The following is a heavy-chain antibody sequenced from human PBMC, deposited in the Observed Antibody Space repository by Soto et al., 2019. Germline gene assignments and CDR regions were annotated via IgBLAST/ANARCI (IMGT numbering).Heavy chain of an antibody. CDR2: IIPIFGTA. V-gene: IGHV1-69*13. Sequence: SVKVSCKSSGVTFSSYAISWVRQAPGQGLEWMGGIIPIFGTANYAQKFQGRVTITADESTSTAYMELSSLRSEDTAVYYCARTPLRGRDYYYYYGMEVWGQGTTVTVSS. J-gene: IGHJ6*02. D-gene: IGHD3-10*01. CDR3: ARTPLRGRDYYYYYGMEV. CDR1: GVTFSSYA.